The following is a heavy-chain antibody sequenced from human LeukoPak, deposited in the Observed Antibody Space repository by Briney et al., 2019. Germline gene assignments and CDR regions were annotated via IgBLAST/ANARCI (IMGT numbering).Heavy chain of an antibody. Sequence: ASVKVSCKASGYTFIDYYIHWVRQAPGQGLEWMGWISAYNGNTNYAQKLQGRVTMTTDTSTSTAYMELRSLRSDDTAVYYCAREGYTTVTPDYWGQGTLVTVSS. D-gene: IGHD4-17*01. CDR2: ISAYNGNT. CDR1: GYTFIDYY. V-gene: IGHV1-18*04. CDR3: AREGYTTVTPDY. J-gene: IGHJ4*02.